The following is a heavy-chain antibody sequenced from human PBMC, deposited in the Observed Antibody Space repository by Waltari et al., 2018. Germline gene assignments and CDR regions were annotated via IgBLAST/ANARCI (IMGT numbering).Heavy chain of an antibody. J-gene: IGHJ4*02. CDR1: GGSISSYY. CDR3: ARLGSGQLAF. CDR2: IYYRGST. V-gene: IGHV4-59*01. Sequence: QVQLQESGPGLVKPSETLSLTCTVSGGSISSYYWSWIRQPPGKGLEWIGYIYYRGSTNDNPALNSRGTISVDTSKNQFSLKLSSVTAADTAVYYCARLGSGQLAFWGQGTLVTVSS. D-gene: IGHD6-6*01.